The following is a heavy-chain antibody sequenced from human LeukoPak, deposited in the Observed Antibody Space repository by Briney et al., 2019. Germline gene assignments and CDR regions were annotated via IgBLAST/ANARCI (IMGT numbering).Heavy chain of an antibody. Sequence: SETLSLTCTVSGGSISSGDYYWSWIRQPAGRAPEWIGRIYSTGRTNYNPSLKSRVVISVDKSKNQFSLNLSSVTAADTAVYYCARDLVGVVGGTPYWYFDLWGRGTLVSVSS. CDR2: IYSTGRT. CDR1: GGSISSGDYY. V-gene: IGHV4-61*02. D-gene: IGHD2-15*01. CDR3: ARDLVGVVGGTPYWYFDL. J-gene: IGHJ2*01.